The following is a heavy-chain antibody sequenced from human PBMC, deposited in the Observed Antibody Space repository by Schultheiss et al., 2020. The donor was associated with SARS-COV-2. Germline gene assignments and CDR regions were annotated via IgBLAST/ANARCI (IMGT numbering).Heavy chain of an antibody. CDR3: ARQIKVGSYYNSATLSFI. V-gene: IGHV4-31*11. D-gene: IGHD5-24*01. CDR2: IYYTGST. CDR1: GGSISTGGYY. Sequence: SETLSLTCAVSGGSISTGGYYWSWIRQHPGKGLEWIGYIYYTGSTYYNPSLKSRVTISIDTSRNQFSLKLNSVSAADTAVYFCARQIKVGSYYNSATLSFIWGRGALVTVSS. J-gene: IGHJ4*02.